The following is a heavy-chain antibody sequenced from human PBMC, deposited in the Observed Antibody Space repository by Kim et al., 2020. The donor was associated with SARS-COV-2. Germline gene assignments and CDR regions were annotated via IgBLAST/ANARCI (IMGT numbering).Heavy chain of an antibody. Sequence: SETLSLTCAVYGGSFSGYYWSWIRQPPGKGLEWIGEINHSGSTNYNPSLKSRVTISVDTSKNQFSLKLSSVTAADTAVYYCARGGMSRIFGVINLFDYWGQGTLVTVSS. CDR3: ARGGMSRIFGVINLFDY. J-gene: IGHJ4*02. D-gene: IGHD3-3*01. CDR2: INHSGST. V-gene: IGHV4-34*01. CDR1: GGSFSGYY.